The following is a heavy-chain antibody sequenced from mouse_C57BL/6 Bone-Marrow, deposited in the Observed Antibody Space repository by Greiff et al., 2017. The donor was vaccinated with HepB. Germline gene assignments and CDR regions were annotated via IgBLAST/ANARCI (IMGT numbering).Heavy chain of an antibody. D-gene: IGHD1-1*01. Sequence: LEESGPELVKPGASVKISCKASGYTFTDYYINWVKQRPGQGLEWIGWIFPGSGSTYYNEKFKGKATLTVDKSSSTAYMLLSSLTSEDSAVYFCARWGITTVVAHWYFDVWGTGTTVTVSS. J-gene: IGHJ1*03. V-gene: IGHV1-75*01. CDR1: GYTFTDYY. CDR2: IFPGSGST. CDR3: ARWGITTVVAHWYFDV.